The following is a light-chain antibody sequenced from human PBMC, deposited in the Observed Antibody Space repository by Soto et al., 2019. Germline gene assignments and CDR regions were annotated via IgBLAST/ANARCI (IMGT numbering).Light chain of an antibody. CDR1: SSDVGGYNS. CDR3: SSYAASNNLGV. V-gene: IGLV2-8*01. Sequence: QSALTQPPSASGSPGQSVTISCIGTSSDVGGYNSVSWYQQHPGKAPKLMIYEVSKRPSGVPDRFSGSKSGNTASLTVAGLEAEDEADYYCSSYAASNNLGVFGGGTKLTVL. J-gene: IGLJ2*01. CDR2: EVS.